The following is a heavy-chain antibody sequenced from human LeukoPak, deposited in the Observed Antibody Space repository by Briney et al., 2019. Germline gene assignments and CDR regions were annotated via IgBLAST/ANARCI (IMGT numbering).Heavy chain of an antibody. Sequence: PGGSLRLSCAASGFTFSSYAMSWVRQAPGKGLEWVSAISGSGGSTYYADSVKGRFAISRDNSKNTLYLQMNSLRAEDTAVYYCAKAGEQQWLRMHFDNWGQGTLVTVSS. CDR3: AKAGEQQWLRMHFDN. CDR2: ISGSGGST. J-gene: IGHJ4*02. D-gene: IGHD5-18*01. CDR1: GFTFSSYA. V-gene: IGHV3-23*01.